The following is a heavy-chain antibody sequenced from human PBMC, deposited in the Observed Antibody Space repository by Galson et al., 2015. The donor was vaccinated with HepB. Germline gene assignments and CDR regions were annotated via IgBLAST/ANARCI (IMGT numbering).Heavy chain of an antibody. J-gene: IGHJ5*02. CDR2: ISSNSSYI. V-gene: IGHV3-21*01. D-gene: IGHD5-12*01. CDR3: AREDSGYVSHWFDP. CDR1: GFTFSSYS. Sequence: SLRLSCAASGFTFSSYSMHWVRQAPGKGLEWVSSISSNSSYIYYADSVKGRFTISSDKAKNSLYLQMNSLRAEDTAVYYCAREDSGYVSHWFDPWGQGTLVTVSS.